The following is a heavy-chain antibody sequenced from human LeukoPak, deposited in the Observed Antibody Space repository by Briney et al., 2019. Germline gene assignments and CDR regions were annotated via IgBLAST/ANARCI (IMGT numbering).Heavy chain of an antibody. CDR2: ISSSSSYI. J-gene: IGHJ4*02. D-gene: IGHD3-22*01. V-gene: IGHV3-23*01. Sequence: GGSLRLSCAASGFTFTDYAMTWVRQAPGKGLEWVSSISSSSSYIYYADSVKGRFTISSDNSKNILFLQMNSLRAEDTAVYYCGRVIPQTYYFDYWGQGTLVTVSS. CDR3: GRVIPQTYYFDY. CDR1: GFTFTDYA.